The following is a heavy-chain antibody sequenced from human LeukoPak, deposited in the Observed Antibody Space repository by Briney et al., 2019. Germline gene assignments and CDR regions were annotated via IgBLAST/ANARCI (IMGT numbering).Heavy chain of an antibody. CDR1: GFTFSSYS. J-gene: IGHJ3*02. Sequence: GGSLRLSCAASGFTFSSYSMNWVRQAPGKGLEWVSSISSSSSYIYYADSVKGRFTISRDNAKNSLYLQMNSLRAEDTAVYYCARDPEVSPWYNWNDGDAFDIWGQGTMVTVSS. V-gene: IGHV3-21*01. D-gene: IGHD1-1*01. CDR2: ISSSSSYI. CDR3: ARDPEVSPWYNWNDGDAFDI.